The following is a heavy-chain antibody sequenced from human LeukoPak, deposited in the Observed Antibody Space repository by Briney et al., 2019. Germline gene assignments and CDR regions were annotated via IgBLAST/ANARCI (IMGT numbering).Heavy chain of an antibody. D-gene: IGHD3-22*01. CDR3: ARHFHDSSGYYDDY. J-gene: IGHJ4*02. CDR1: GGSISSYY. CDR2: IHYSGST. Sequence: SETLSLTCTVSGGSISSYYWGWIRQPPGKGLEWIGNIHYSGSTNYNPSLESRVTISIDTSKNQFSLKLSSVTAADTAVYYCARHFHDSSGYYDDYWGQGTVVSVSS. V-gene: IGHV4-59*08.